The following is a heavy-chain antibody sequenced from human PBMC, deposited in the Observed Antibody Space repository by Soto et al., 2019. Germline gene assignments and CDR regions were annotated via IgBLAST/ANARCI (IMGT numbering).Heavy chain of an antibody. J-gene: IGHJ5*02. D-gene: IGHD3-22*01. V-gene: IGHV4-30-4*01. CDR1: GGSISSGDYY. CDR2: IHYSGST. CDR3: ARDHYDSSGYPWFDP. Sequence: TSETLSLTCTVSGGSISSGDYYWSWIRQPPGKGLEWIEYIHYSGSTYYNPSLKSRVTISVDTSKNQFSLKLSSVTAADTAVYYCARDHYDSSGYPWFDPWGQGTLVTVSS.